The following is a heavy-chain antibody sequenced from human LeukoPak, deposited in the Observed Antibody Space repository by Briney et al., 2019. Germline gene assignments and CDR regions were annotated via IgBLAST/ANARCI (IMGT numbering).Heavy chain of an antibody. D-gene: IGHD1-14*01. CDR1: GGTFSSYA. V-gene: IGHV1-69*13. Sequence: SVKVSCKASGGTFSSYAISWVRQAPGQGLEWMGGIIPIFGTANYAQKFQGRVTITADESTSTAYMELSSLRSEDTAVYYCARAPVFGRWFDPWGQGTLVTVSS. CDR2: IIPIFGTA. CDR3: ARAPVFGRWFDP. J-gene: IGHJ5*02.